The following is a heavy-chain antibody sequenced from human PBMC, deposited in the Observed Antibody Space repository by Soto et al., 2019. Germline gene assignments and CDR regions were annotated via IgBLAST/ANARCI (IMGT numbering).Heavy chain of an antibody. CDR2: ISSSGSTI. CDR3: ARGSEGSDFDY. CDR1: GFTFSSYE. V-gene: IGHV3-48*03. J-gene: IGHJ4*02. Sequence: GGSLRLSCAASGFTFSSYEMNWVRQAPGKGLEWVSYISSSGSTIYYADSVKGRFTISRDNAKNSLYLQMNSLRAEDTAVYYCARGSEGSDFDYWGQGTLVTVSS.